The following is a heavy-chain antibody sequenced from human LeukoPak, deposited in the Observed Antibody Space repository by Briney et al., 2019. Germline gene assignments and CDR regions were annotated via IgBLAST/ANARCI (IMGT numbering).Heavy chain of an antibody. D-gene: IGHD2-2*01. CDR3: ARDLFGFWVVPAALDY. CDR1: GFTVSSKY. V-gene: IGHV3-53*01. J-gene: IGHJ4*02. CDR2: IYSGGCT. Sequence: SGGSLRLSCAASGFTVSSKYMSWVRQAPGKGLEWVSVIYSGGCTYYADSVKGRFTISRDNSKNTLYLQMNSLRAEDTAVYYCARDLFGFWVVPAALDYWGQGTLVTVSS.